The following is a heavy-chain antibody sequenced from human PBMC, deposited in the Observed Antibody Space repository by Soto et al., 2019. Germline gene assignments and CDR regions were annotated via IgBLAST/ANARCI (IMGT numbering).Heavy chain of an antibody. V-gene: IGHV1-69*13. Sequence: SVKVSCKASGGTFSSYAISWVRQAPGQGLEWMGGIIPIFGTANYAQKFQGRVTITADESTSTAYMELSSLRSEDTAVYYCARVAPDPYSSSWYYFDYWGQGTLVTVSS. CDR2: IIPIFGTA. J-gene: IGHJ4*02. CDR1: GGTFSSYA. D-gene: IGHD6-13*01. CDR3: ARVAPDPYSSSWYYFDY.